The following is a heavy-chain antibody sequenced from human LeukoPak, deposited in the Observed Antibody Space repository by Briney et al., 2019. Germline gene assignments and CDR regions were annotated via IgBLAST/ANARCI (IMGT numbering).Heavy chain of an antibody. CDR3: AKGVSGHYDILTGNDY. Sequence: GGYLRLSCAASGFNFRSYAMNWVHQVPGNGVEWVSGVSGNGGLTDYADSVKGPCTISRDNSKNSLFLQMNSLRAEDTAIYYCAKGVSGHYDILTGNDYWGQGTLVTVSS. D-gene: IGHD3-9*01. CDR1: GFNFRSYA. J-gene: IGHJ4*02. V-gene: IGHV3-23*01. CDR2: VSGNGGLT.